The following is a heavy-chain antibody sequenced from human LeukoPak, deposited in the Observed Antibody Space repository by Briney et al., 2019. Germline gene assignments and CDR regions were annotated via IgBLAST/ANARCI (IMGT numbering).Heavy chain of an antibody. V-gene: IGHV4-39*01. CDR1: GGSISSSSYY. D-gene: IGHD3-10*01. CDR3: ARLPLWFGELFPDY. Sequence: PSQTLSLTCTVSGGSISSSSYYWGWIRQPPGKGLEWIGSIYYSRSTYYNPSLKSRVTISVDTSKNQFSLKLSSVTAADTAVYYCARLPLWFGELFPDYWGQGTLVTVSS. CDR2: IYYSRST. J-gene: IGHJ4*02.